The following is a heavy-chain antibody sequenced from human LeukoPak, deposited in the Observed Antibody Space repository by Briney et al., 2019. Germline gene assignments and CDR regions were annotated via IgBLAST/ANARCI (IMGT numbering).Heavy chain of an antibody. CDR2: INPNSGGT. V-gene: IGHV1-2*02. D-gene: IGHD3-22*01. CDR3: ARDWDYYDSIGFDY. J-gene: IGHJ4*02. Sequence: ASVKVSCKASGYTFTGYYMHWVRQAPGQGLEWMGWINPNSGGTNYAQKFQGRVTMTRDTSISTAYMELGRLRSDDTAVYYCARDWDYYDSIGFDYWGQGTLVTVSS. CDR1: GYTFTGYY.